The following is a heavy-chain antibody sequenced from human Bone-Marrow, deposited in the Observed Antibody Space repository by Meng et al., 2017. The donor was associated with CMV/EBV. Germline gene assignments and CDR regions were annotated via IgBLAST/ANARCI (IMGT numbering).Heavy chain of an antibody. Sequence: SETLSLPCTVSGGSISSYYWSWIRQPPGKGLEWIGYIYYSGSTNYNPSLKSRVTISVDTSKNQFSLKLSSVTAADTAVYYCATLEIALGGGYYGMDVWGQGTTVTVSS. CDR2: IYYSGST. D-gene: IGHD1-1*01. CDR1: GGSISSYY. V-gene: IGHV4-59*01. J-gene: IGHJ6*02. CDR3: ATLEIALGGGYYGMDV.